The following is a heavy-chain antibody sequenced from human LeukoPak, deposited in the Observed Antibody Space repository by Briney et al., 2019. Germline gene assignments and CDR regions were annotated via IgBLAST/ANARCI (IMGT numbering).Heavy chain of an antibody. D-gene: IGHD3-9*01. CDR1: GFTFDDYA. J-gene: IGHJ4*02. Sequence: GGSLRLSCAASGFTFDDYAMHWVRQAPGKGLQWISSINWVGDTSSYADSVKGRFTVSRDNTKGSLYLQMNSLRAEDTALYYCAKGWQHTDDILTGLDYWGQGSLVTVSS. CDR2: INWVGDTS. V-gene: IGHV3-43D*03. CDR3: AKGWQHTDDILTGLDY.